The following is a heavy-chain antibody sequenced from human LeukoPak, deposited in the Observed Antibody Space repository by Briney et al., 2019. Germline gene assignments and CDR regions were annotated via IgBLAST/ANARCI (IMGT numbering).Heavy chain of an antibody. Sequence: PSETLSLTCSVSDDSITMYYWTWIRQPPGKGLEWIGYVDHTGSTNYNPSLKSRVTISVDTSKNQFSLKLSSVTAADTAVYYCARAYGSRDAFDIWGQGTMVTVSS. CDR1: DDSITMYY. D-gene: IGHD3-16*01. J-gene: IGHJ3*02. CDR2: VDHTGST. V-gene: IGHV4-59*01. CDR3: ARAYGSRDAFDI.